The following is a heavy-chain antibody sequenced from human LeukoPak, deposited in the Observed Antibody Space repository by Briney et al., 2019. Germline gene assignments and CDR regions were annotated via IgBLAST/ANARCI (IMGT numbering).Heavy chain of an antibody. Sequence: ASVKVSCKASGYTFTSYAMHWVRQAPGQRLEWMGWINAGNGNTKYSQKFQGRVTITRDTSASTAYMELSSLGSEDTAVYYCASSPLSGYAQYYFDYWGQGTLVTVSS. CDR2: INAGNGNT. CDR1: GYTFTSYA. D-gene: IGHD5-12*01. CDR3: ASSPLSGYAQYYFDY. V-gene: IGHV1-3*01. J-gene: IGHJ4*02.